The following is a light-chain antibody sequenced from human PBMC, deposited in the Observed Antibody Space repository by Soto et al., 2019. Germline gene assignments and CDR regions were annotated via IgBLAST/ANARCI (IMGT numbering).Light chain of an antibody. CDR2: AAS. J-gene: IGKJ1*01. V-gene: IGKV1-39*01. CDR3: QQSYSTTWT. CDR1: QGISTY. Sequence: IHITHSPSSLSSSVGDRVTITCRASQGISTYLNWYQQKPGKAPKLLIYAASSLQSGVPSRFSGSGSETDFTLTISSLQPEDFATYSCQQSYSTTWTFGQGTKVDI.